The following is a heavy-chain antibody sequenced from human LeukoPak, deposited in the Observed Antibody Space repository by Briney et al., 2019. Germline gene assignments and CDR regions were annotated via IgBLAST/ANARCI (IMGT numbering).Heavy chain of an antibody. CDR2: INPSGGST. D-gene: IGHD1-7*01. CDR1: GYTFTSYY. V-gene: IGHV1-46*01. J-gene: IGHJ5*02. Sequence: SVKVSCKASGYTFTSYYMHWVRQAPGQGLEWMGIINPSGGSTRYAQKFQGRVTMTRDTSTSIVYMELSSLRSEDTAVYYCARDRELRTVLIGDGWFDPWGQGTLVTVSS. CDR3: ARDRELRTVLIGDGWFDP.